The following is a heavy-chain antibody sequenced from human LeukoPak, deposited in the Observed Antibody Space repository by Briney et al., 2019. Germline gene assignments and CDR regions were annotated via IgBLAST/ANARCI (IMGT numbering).Heavy chain of an antibody. V-gene: IGHV4-59*08. CDR3: AKALYSTSSSYYYGMDV. J-gene: IGHJ6*02. CDR1: GGSISSYY. D-gene: IGHD6-13*01. Sequence: KPSETLSLTCTVSGGSISSYYWSWIRQPPGKGLEWIGYFYYSGSTNYNPSLKSRITISVDTSKNQFSLKLNSVTAADTAVYYCAKALYSTSSSYYYGMDVWGQGTTVTVFS. CDR2: FYYSGST.